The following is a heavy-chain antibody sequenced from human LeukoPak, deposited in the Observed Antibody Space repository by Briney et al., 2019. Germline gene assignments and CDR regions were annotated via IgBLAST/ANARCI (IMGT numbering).Heavy chain of an antibody. J-gene: IGHJ4*02. Sequence: PSETLSLTCTVSGYSISSGYYWGWIRQPPGKGLEWIGSIYHSGSTYYNPSLKSRVTISVDTSKNQFSLKLSSVTAADTAVYYCARVPRGAARPADYWGQGTLVTVSS. V-gene: IGHV4-38-2*02. CDR1: GYSISSGYY. D-gene: IGHD6-6*01. CDR3: ARVPRGAARPADY. CDR2: IYHSGST.